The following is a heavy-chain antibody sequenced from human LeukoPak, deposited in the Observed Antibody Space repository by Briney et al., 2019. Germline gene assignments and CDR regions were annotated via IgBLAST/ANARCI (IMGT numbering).Heavy chain of an antibody. CDR3: ARSDYYDRKWPDAFDI. Sequence: SETLSLTCTVSGGSISSGDYYWSWIRQPPGKGLEWIGYIYYSGSTYYNPSLKSRVTISVDTSKNQFSLKLSSVTAADTAVYYCARSDYYDRKWPDAFDIWGQGTMVTVSS. V-gene: IGHV4-30-4*02. CDR1: GGSISSGDYY. CDR2: IYYSGST. J-gene: IGHJ3*02. D-gene: IGHD3-22*01.